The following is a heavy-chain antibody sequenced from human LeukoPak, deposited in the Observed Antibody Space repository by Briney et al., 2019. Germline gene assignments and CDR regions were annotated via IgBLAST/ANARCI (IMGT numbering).Heavy chain of an antibody. Sequence: ASVKVSCKASGYTFTSYYMHWVRQAPGKGLEYVSAISSSGGSTFYANSVKGRFTISRDNFKNTLYLQMGSLRAEDMALYYCVRRAPGYSSGWLDYWGQGTLVTVSS. CDR3: VRRAPGYSSGWLDY. D-gene: IGHD6-19*01. V-gene: IGHV3-64*01. CDR1: GYTFTSYY. CDR2: ISSSGGST. J-gene: IGHJ4*02.